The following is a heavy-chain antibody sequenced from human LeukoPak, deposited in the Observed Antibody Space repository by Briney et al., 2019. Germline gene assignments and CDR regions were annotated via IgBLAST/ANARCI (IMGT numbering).Heavy chain of an antibody. CDR2: INPNSGGT. Sequence: ASVKVSCKASGYTFTGHYMHWVRQAPGQGLEWMGRINPNSGGTNYAQKFQGRVTMTRDTSISTAYMELSRLRSDDTAVYYCARGGEGGATTDFDYWGQGTLVTVSS. V-gene: IGHV1-2*06. D-gene: IGHD1-26*01. CDR3: ARGGEGGATTDFDY. J-gene: IGHJ4*02. CDR1: GYTFTGHY.